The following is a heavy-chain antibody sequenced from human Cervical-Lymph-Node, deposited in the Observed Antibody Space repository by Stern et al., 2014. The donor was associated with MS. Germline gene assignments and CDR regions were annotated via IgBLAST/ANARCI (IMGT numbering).Heavy chain of an antibody. D-gene: IGHD3-22*01. J-gene: IGHJ5*02. V-gene: IGHV4-39*01. Sequence: QLQLQESGPGLVKPSETLSLTCTVSGGSISSSSYYWGWIRQPPGKGLEWIGSIYYSGSTYYNPSLKSRVTISVDTSTNQVSLQLGSVTAADTAVYYCARWAYSSGWYNWFDPWGQGTLVTVSS. CDR3: ARWAYSSGWYNWFDP. CDR2: IYYSGST. CDR1: GGSISSSSYY.